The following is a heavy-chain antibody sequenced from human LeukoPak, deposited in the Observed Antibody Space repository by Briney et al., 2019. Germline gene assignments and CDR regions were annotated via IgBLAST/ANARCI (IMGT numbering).Heavy chain of an antibody. D-gene: IGHD6-19*01. CDR2: ISSDGVNK. CDR3: AKDRGWCFDC. CDR1: GSMFSSYN. V-gene: IGHV3-30*18. Sequence: GGSLRLSCAASGSMFSSYNFHWVRQAPGKGLEWGSFISSDGVNKYYGDSVRGRFTISRDNSKNTLYLQMNSLRAEDTAVYYCAKDRGWCFDCWGQGTLVTVSS. J-gene: IGHJ4*02.